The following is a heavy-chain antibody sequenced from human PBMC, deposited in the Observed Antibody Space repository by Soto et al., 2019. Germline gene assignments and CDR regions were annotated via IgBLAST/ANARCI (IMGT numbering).Heavy chain of an antibody. Sequence: GGSLRLSCAASGFTFSSYSMNWVRQAPGKGLEWVSYISSSSSTIYYADSVKGRFTISRDNAKNSLYLQMNSLRDEDTAVYYCARSITMIPENWFDPWGQGTLVTVSS. V-gene: IGHV3-48*02. CDR1: GFTFSSYS. D-gene: IGHD3-22*01. J-gene: IGHJ5*02. CDR2: ISSSSSTI. CDR3: ARSITMIPENWFDP.